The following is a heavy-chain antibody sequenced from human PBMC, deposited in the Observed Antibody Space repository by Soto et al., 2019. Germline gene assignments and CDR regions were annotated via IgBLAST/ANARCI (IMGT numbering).Heavy chain of an antibody. D-gene: IGHD3-10*01. CDR3: AKDQTYYYGSGSYCWFDP. J-gene: IGHJ5*02. Sequence: GGSLRLSCAASGFTFDDYAMHWVRQAPGKGLEWVSGISWNSGSIGYADSVKGRFTISRDNAKNSLYLQMNSLRAEDTALYYCAKDQTYYYGSGSYCWFDPWGQGTLVTVSS. V-gene: IGHV3-9*01. CDR2: ISWNSGSI. CDR1: GFTFDDYA.